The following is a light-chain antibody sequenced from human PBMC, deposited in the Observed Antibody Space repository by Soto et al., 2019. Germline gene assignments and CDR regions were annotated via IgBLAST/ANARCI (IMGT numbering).Light chain of an antibody. J-gene: IGKJ1*01. CDR1: QSVSSGY. CDR2: TTS. V-gene: IGKV3-20*01. CDR3: QQYGSSPWT. Sequence: EIVLTQSPGTLSLSPGERATLTCRASQSVSSGYLAWYQQRPGQAPRLLIFTTSTRATGIPDRFSGSGSGTDFTLTISRLEPEDFAVYYCQQYGSSPWTFGQGTKVEMK.